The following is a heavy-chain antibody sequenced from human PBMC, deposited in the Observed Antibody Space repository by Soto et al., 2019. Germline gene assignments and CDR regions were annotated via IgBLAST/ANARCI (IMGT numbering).Heavy chain of an antibody. D-gene: IGHD1-1*01. CDR1: GFSFSTYP. Sequence: GGSLRLSCVASGFSFSTYPMTWVRQAPGKGLEWVSLISGSGTNTYYAESVKGRFTISRDNSQNTLYLQMNTLRAEDTAVYYCAKEKPTTTCFDSWGQGTLVTVSS. J-gene: IGHJ4*02. V-gene: IGHV3-23*01. CDR2: ISGSGTNT. CDR3: AKEKPTTTCFDS.